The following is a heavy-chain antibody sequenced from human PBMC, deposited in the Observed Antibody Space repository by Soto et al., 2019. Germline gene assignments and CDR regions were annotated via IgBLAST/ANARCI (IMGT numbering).Heavy chain of an antibody. V-gene: IGHV1-8*01. CDR1: GYTFTSYD. D-gene: IGHD1-1*01. CDR3: ARRAETNGWNGFGADKYYFDF. CDR2: MNPNTGNS. J-gene: IGHJ4*02. Sequence: ASVKVSCKASGYTFTSYDIYWVRQATGQGLEWMGWMNPNTGNSAYAQKFQGRVTVTSDTSINTVHMELNSLRSEDKAVYYCARRAETNGWNGFGADKYYFDFWGQGTLVTVSS.